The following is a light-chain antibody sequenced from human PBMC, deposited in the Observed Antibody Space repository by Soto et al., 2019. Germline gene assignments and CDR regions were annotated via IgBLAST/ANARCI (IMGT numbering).Light chain of an antibody. Sequence: DIQMTQSPSTLSASVGDRVTITCRASQSINRYLAWYQQKPGKAPKLLIRDASILDSGVPSRFSGSRSGTEFTLTISSLQPDDFATYFCQQYNHFCTFGQGTKVDIK. CDR1: QSINRY. V-gene: IGKV1-5*01. J-gene: IGKJ2*02. CDR2: DAS. CDR3: QQYNHFCT.